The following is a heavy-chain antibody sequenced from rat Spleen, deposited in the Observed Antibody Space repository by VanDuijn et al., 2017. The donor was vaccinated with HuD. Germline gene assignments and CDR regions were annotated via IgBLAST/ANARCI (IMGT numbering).Heavy chain of an antibody. V-gene: IGHV5-25*01. CDR2: ISYDGTAT. D-gene: IGHD1-6*01. CDR3: ATGPRILRLDWFAY. Sequence: EVQLVESGGGLVQPGRSMKLSCAASGLSFSNYDMAWVRQAPTKGLEWVASISYDGTATYYRDSVKGRFTISRDNVKSTLYLQMDSLRSEDTATYYCATGPRILRLDWFAYWGQGTLVTVSS. CDR1: GLSFSNYD. J-gene: IGHJ3*01.